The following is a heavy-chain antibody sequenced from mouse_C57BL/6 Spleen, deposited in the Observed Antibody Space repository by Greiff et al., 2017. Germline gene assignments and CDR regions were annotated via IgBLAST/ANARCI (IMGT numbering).Heavy chain of an antibody. V-gene: IGHV1-80*01. CDR2: IYPGDGDT. Sequence: VQLQQSGAELVKPGASVKISCKASGYAFSSYWMNWVKQRPGKGLEWIGQIYPGDGDTNYNGKFKGKATLTADKSSSTAYMQLSSLTAEDSAVDVCARSSSVGYFDYWGQGTTLTVSS. CDR1: GYAFSSYW. CDR3: ARSSSVGYFDY. J-gene: IGHJ2*01. D-gene: IGHD3-2*02.